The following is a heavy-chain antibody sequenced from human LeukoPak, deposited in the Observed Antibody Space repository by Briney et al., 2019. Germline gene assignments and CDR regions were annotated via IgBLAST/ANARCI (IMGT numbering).Heavy chain of an antibody. V-gene: IGHV3-30*18. CDR1: GFTFSNAW. D-gene: IGHD3-22*01. CDR2: ISYDGSNK. J-gene: IGHJ4*02. Sequence: GGSLRLSCAASGFTFSNAWMSWVRQAPGKGLEWVAVISYDGSNKYYADSVKGRFTISRDNSKNTLYLQMNSLRAEDTAVYYCAKVYYYDSSGYQYYFDYWGQGILVTVSS. CDR3: AKVYYYDSSGYQYYFDY.